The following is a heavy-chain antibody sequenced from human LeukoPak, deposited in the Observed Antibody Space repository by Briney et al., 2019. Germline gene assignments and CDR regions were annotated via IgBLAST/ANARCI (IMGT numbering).Heavy chain of an antibody. D-gene: IGHD4-17*01. Sequence: GGSLRLSCAASGFIFRNYGMNWVRQAPGKGLEWVSAISGSGGSTYYADSVKGRFTISRDNSKNTLYLQMNSLRAEDTAVYYCAKDLGYGDYVGAFDIWGQGTMVTVSS. V-gene: IGHV3-23*01. CDR2: ISGSGGST. CDR3: AKDLGYGDYVGAFDI. CDR1: GFIFRNYG. J-gene: IGHJ3*02.